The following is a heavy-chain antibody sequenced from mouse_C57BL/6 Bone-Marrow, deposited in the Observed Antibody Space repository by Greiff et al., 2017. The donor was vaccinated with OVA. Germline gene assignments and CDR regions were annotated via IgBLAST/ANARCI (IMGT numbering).Heavy chain of an antibody. Sequence: EVKVVESGGRLVKPGGSLKLSCAASGFTFSDYGMHWVRQAPEKGLEWVAYISSGSSTIYYADTVKGRFTISRDNAKNTLFLQMTSLRSEDTAMYYCARKTVAWFAYWGQGTLVTVSA. J-gene: IGHJ3*01. CDR1: GFTFSDYG. CDR2: ISSGSSTI. CDR3: ARKTVAWFAY. V-gene: IGHV5-17*01. D-gene: IGHD4-1*01.